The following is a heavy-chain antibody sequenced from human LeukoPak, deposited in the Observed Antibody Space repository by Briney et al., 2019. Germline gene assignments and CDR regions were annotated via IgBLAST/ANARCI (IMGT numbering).Heavy chain of an antibody. V-gene: IGHV3-33*08. J-gene: IGHJ4*02. CDR1: GFTFSSYV. CDR3: ARDGGIWYFDY. Sequence: YPGGSLRLSCAASGFTFSSYVMHWVRQAPGKGLEWVAVIWYDGSNKYYADSVKGRFTISRDNSKKTLYLQMNSLRAEDTAVYYCARDGGIWYFDYWGQGTLVTVSS. D-gene: IGHD3-16*01. CDR2: IWYDGSNK.